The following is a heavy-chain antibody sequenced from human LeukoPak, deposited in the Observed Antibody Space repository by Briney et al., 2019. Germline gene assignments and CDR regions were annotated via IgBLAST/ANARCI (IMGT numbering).Heavy chain of an antibody. CDR1: GFTFSSYA. J-gene: IGHJ4*02. Sequence: GGSLRLSCPASGFTFSSYAMHWVRQAPGKGLEYVSAISSNGGSTYYADSVKGRFTISRDNSKNTLYLQMSSLRAEDTAVYYCVKPTTGTTYYFDYWGQGTLVTVSS. CDR3: VKPTTGTTYYFDY. V-gene: IGHV3-64D*09. CDR2: ISSNGGST. D-gene: IGHD1-1*01.